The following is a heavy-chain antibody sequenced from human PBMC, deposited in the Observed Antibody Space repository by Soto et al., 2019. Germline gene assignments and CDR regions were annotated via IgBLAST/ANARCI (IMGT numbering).Heavy chain of an antibody. Sequence: SETLSLTCTVSGGSISSGGYYWSWIRQHPGKGLEWIGYIYYSGSTYYNPSLKSRVTISVDTSKNQFSLKLSSVTAADTAVYYCARAFYRSGGSCEDYYYYYGMDVWGQGTTVTVSS. V-gene: IGHV4-31*03. CDR3: ARAFYRSGGSCEDYYYYYGMDV. J-gene: IGHJ6*02. CDR1: GGSISSGGYY. CDR2: IYYSGST. D-gene: IGHD2-15*01.